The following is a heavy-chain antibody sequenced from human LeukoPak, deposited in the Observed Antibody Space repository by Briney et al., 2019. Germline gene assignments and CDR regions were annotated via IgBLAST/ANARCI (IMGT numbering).Heavy chain of an antibody. CDR2: ISGSGGST. CDR1: GFTFSSYA. J-gene: IGHJ4*02. Sequence: GGSLRLSCAASGFTFSSYAMSWVRQAPGKGLEWVSGISGSGGSTFYADSVKGRFTISRDNSKNTLYLQMNSLRAEDTAVYYCASGGSGSALYYWGQGTLVTVSS. V-gene: IGHV3-23*01. D-gene: IGHD3-10*01. CDR3: ASGGSGSALYY.